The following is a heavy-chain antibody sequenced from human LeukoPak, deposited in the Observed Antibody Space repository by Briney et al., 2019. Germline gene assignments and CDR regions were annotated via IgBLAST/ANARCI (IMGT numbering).Heavy chain of an antibody. CDR3: ARVVDCDSSGYFRYYFDY. CDR2: IYYSGST. Sequence: PSETLSLTCTVSGGSISSSSYYWGWIRQPPGKGLEWIGSIYYSGSTYYNPSLKSRVTISVDTSKNQFSLKLSSVTAADTAVYYCARVVDCDSSGYFRYYFDYWGQGTLVTVSS. J-gene: IGHJ4*02. V-gene: IGHV4-39*07. D-gene: IGHD3-22*01. CDR1: GGSISSSSYY.